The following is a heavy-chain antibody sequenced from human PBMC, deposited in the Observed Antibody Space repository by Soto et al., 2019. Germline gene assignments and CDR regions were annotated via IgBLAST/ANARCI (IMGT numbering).Heavy chain of an antibody. J-gene: IGHJ6*02. Sequence: GGSLRLSCAASGVTFSNAWMSWVRQAPGKGLEWVGRIKSKTDGGTTDYAAPVKGRFTISRDDSKNTLYLQMNSLKTEDTAVYYCTTLGASVAGTIWDYYYGMDVWGQGTTVTVSS. CDR2: IKSKTDGGTT. CDR3: TTLGASVAGTIWDYYYGMDV. CDR1: GVTFSNAW. V-gene: IGHV3-15*01. D-gene: IGHD6-19*01.